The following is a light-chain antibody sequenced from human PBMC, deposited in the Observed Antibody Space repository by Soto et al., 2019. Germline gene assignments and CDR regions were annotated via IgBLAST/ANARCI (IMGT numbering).Light chain of an antibody. CDR3: QHYGNSPPFT. CDR2: GAS. CDR1: QSVSSSY. V-gene: IGKV3-20*01. Sequence: EIVLTQSPGTLSLSPGERATLSCRASQSVSSSYLAWYQQKPGQAPRLLIYGASSRATGIPDRFSGSGSGTDFTLTISRREPEDFAVYFCQHYGNSPPFTFGQGTKV. J-gene: IGKJ2*01.